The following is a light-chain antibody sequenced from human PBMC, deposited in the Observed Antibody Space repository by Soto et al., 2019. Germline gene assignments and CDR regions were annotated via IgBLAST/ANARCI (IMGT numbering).Light chain of an antibody. Sequence: QSVLTQPASVSGSPGQSITISCTGTSSDIGGYNSVSWYQQHPGKAPKLVIYAVSNRPSGVSSRFSGSKSGNTASLTMSGLQAEDEATYYCSSYTTSTTPNNYVFGTGTKGTVL. V-gene: IGLV2-14*01. CDR3: SSYTTSTTPNNYV. CDR1: SSDIGGYNS. J-gene: IGLJ1*01. CDR2: AVS.